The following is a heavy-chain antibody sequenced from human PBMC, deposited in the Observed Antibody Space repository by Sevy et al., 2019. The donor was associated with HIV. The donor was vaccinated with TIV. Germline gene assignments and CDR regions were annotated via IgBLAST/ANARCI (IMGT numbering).Heavy chain of an antibody. D-gene: IGHD3-22*01. CDR1: GFSFSSYW. Sequence: GGSLRLSCAASGFSFSSYWMHWVRQAPGKGLEWVSRSNSDEISRSYADSVMGRFTISRDNANNTLYLQMENLRVEDTAIYYCARAHYYYDSSGYMGIDAFDVWGQGTTVTVSS. CDR3: ARAHYYYDSSGYMGIDAFDV. J-gene: IGHJ3*01. V-gene: IGHV3-74*01. CDR2: SNSDEISR.